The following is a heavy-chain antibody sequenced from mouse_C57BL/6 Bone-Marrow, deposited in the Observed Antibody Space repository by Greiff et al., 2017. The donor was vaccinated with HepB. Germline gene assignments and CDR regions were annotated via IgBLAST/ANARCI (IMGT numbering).Heavy chain of an antibody. Sequence: VQLQQSGPELVKPGDSVKISCKASGYSFTGSFMNWVMQIHGKSLEWIGRINPYNGDTFYNEKFKGKATLTVDKSSSTAHMEIRSLTSEDSAVYYCAWLAIDVWGTGTTVTVSS. J-gene: IGHJ1*03. D-gene: IGHD2-2*01. V-gene: IGHV1-20*01. CDR3: AWLAIDV. CDR1: GYSFTGSF. CDR2: INPYNGDT.